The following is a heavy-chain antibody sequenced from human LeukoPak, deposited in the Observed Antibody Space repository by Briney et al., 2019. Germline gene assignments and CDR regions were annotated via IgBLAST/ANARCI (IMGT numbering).Heavy chain of an antibody. Sequence: SVKVSCKASGGTFSSYAISWVRQAPGQGLEWMGGIIPIFGTANYAQKIQGRVTITADESTSTAYMELSSLRSEDTAVYYCARRTIFGVANQETFDYWGQGTLVTVSS. CDR2: IIPIFGTA. D-gene: IGHD3-3*01. J-gene: IGHJ4*02. CDR1: GGTFSSYA. CDR3: ARRTIFGVANQETFDY. V-gene: IGHV1-69*01.